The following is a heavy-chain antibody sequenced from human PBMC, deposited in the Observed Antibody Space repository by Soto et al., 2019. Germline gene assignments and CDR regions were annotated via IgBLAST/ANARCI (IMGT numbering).Heavy chain of an antibody. D-gene: IGHD3-10*01. CDR2: VHHAGST. J-gene: IGHJ5*01. V-gene: IGHV4-34*01. CDR1: GGSFSAYY. CDR3: ARAKYYYGSGPARRWFDS. Sequence: QVQLQQWGAGLLKPSETLSLTCAVYGGSFSAYYWTWIRQPPGKGLEWIGEVHHAGSTNYNPSLKGRVTILMDTSKNRFSLKLSSVTAADTAVYYCARAKYYYGSGPARRWFDSWGQGTLLTVSS.